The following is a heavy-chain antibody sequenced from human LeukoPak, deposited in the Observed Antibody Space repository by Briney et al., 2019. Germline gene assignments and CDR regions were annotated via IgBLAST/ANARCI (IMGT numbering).Heavy chain of an antibody. V-gene: IGHV3-30*02. CDR1: GFTFSSYG. CDR3: AKAPRAVAGVYYYYYMDV. Sequence: GGSQRLSCAASGFTFSSYGMHWVRQAPGKGLEWVAFIRYDGSNKYYADSVKGRFTISRDNSKNTLYLRMNSLRAEDTAVYYCAKAPRAVAGVYYYYYMDVWGKGTTVTVSS. CDR2: IRYDGSNK. J-gene: IGHJ6*03. D-gene: IGHD6-19*01.